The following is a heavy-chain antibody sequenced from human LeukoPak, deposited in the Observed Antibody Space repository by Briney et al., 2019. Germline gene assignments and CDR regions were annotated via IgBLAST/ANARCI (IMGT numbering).Heavy chain of an antibody. D-gene: IGHD4-11*01. J-gene: IGHJ6*03. CDR3: ARRDPSNYYYYYMDV. CDR2: IYYSGST. Sequence: SETLSLTCTVSGGSISSYYWSWIRQPPGKGLEWIGYIYYSGSTNYNPSLKSQVTISVDTSKNQFSLKLSSVTAADTAVYYCARRDPSNYYYYYMDVWGKGTTVTVSS. V-gene: IGHV4-59*08. CDR1: GGSISSYY.